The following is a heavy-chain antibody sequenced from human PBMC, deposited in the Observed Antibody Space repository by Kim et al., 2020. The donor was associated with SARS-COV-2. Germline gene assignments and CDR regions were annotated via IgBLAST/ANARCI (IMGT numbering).Heavy chain of an antibody. CDR3: TTDRGTTVYYYYYGMDV. Sequence: GGSLRLSCAASGFTFSNAWMSWVRQAPGKGLEWVGRIKSKTDGGTTDYAAPVKGRFTISRDDSKNTLYLQMNSLKTEDTAVYYCTTDRGTTVYYYYYGMDVWGQGTTVTVSS. V-gene: IGHV3-15*01. D-gene: IGHD1-1*01. CDR1: GFTFSNAW. J-gene: IGHJ6*02. CDR2: IKSKTDGGTT.